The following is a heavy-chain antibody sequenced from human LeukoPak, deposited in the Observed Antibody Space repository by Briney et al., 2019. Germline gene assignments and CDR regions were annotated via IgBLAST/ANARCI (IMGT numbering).Heavy chain of an antibody. V-gene: IGHV3-7*01. CDR3: ARFGYVAAVDV. Sequence: PGGSLRLSGAASGFSFSAYWMTWVRQAPGTGLEWVVNINPAGSETYHVDPVKGRFSISRDNAKNLVYLQMHSLRAEDTAVYHCARFGYVAAVDVWGQGTPVTVSS. CDR2: INPAGSET. CDR1: GFSFSAYW. D-gene: IGHD2-15*01. J-gene: IGHJ4*02.